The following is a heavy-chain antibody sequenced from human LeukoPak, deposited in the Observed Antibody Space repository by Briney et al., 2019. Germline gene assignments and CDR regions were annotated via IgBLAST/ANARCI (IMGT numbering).Heavy chain of an antibody. CDR1: GFSFSSYD. CDR2: IGTASDP. J-gene: IGHJ3*02. V-gene: IGHV3-13*05. CDR3: ARGYCRGGSCYGDAFDI. D-gene: IGHD2-15*01. Sequence: GSLRLSCAASGFSFSSYDMHWVRQATGKGLEWVSAIGTASDPYYPGSVKGRFTISRENAKNSLYLQMNSLRAGDTAVYYCARGYCRGGSCYGDAFDIWGQGTMVTVSS.